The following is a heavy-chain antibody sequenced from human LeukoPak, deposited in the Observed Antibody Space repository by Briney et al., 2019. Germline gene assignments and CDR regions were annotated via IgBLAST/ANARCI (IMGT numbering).Heavy chain of an antibody. CDR1: GGSFSGYY. V-gene: IGHV4-34*01. D-gene: IGHD1-26*01. J-gene: IGHJ3*02. CDR3: ARPSYIGSLDAFDI. CDR2: INHSGST. Sequence: SETLSLTCAVYGGSFSGYYWSWIRQPPGKGLEWIGEINHSGSTGQNPSLKGRVTISVDTSKKQFSLNLRSVTDADTAVYYCARPSYIGSLDAFDIWGQGTMVTVSS.